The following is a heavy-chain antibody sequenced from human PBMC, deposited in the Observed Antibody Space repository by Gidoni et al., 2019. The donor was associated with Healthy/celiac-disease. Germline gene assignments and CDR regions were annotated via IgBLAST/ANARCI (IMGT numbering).Heavy chain of an antibody. J-gene: IGHJ4*02. Sequence: EVQLVESGGGVVRPGGSLRLSCAASGFTCDAYGMSWVRQAPGKGLEWVSGINWNGGSTGYADSVKGRFTISRDNAKNSLYLQMNSLRAEDTALYHCARRYCSSTSCYAYYFDYWGQGTLVTVSS. V-gene: IGHV3-20*01. CDR3: ARRYCSSTSCYAYYFDY. CDR2: INWNGGST. CDR1: GFTCDAYG. D-gene: IGHD2-2*01.